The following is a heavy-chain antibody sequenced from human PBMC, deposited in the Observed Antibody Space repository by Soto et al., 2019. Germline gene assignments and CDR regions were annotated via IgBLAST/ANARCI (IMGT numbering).Heavy chain of an antibody. V-gene: IGHV3-23*01. J-gene: IGHJ4*02. CDR2: ISGGSGDST. Sequence: GGSLRLSWAASGFTFSNYAMNWVRQAPGKGLEWVSGISGGSGDSTFYADSVKGRFTISRDNSKNTLHLQMNSLRTEDTAVYYCAKNQPSWATRAAFDYWGQGTLVTVSS. D-gene: IGHD2-2*01. CDR3: AKNQPSWATRAAFDY. CDR1: GFTFSNYA.